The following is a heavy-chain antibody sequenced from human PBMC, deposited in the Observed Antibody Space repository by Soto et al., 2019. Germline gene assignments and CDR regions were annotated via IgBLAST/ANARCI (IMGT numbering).Heavy chain of an antibody. CDR2: ISSNGGST. D-gene: IGHD2-2*01. J-gene: IGHJ4*02. Sequence: GGSLRLSCSASGFTFSSYAMHWVRQAPGKGLEYVSAISSNGGSTYYADSVKGRFTISRDNSKNTLYLQMSSLRAEDTAVYYCVKDRGYQPNYFDYWGQGTLVTVSS. CDR3: VKDRGYQPNYFDY. CDR1: GFTFSSYA. V-gene: IGHV3-64D*08.